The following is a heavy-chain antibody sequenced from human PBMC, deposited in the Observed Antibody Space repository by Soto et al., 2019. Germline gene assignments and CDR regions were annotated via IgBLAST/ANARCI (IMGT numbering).Heavy chain of an antibody. CDR1: GFTFSSYG. CDR2: IWYDGSNK. Sequence: QVQLVESGGGVVQPGRSLRLSCAASGFTFSSYGMHGVRQAPGKGLAWVAVIWYDGSNKYYADSVKGRFTISRDNSKNTLYLQMNSLRAEDTAVYYCARDGALRGSFSWGWFDPWGQGTLVTVSS. J-gene: IGHJ5*02. CDR3: ARDGALRGSFSWGWFDP. V-gene: IGHV3-33*01. D-gene: IGHD3-16*01.